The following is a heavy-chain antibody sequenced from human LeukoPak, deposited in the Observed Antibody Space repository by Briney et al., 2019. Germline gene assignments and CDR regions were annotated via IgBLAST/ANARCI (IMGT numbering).Heavy chain of an antibody. CDR1: GFTFSDHY. CDR2: ARNKANSYTT. Sequence: PGWSLTLSRAASGFTFSDHYMDWVRQAPAKGREGVGRARNKANSYTTQNAASVKGRFTISRDESKNSLYLQMNGLKAEDTGVYYCAGQNSGTKWSFDYWGQGTLVTVSS. J-gene: IGHJ4*02. V-gene: IGHV3-72*01. CDR3: AGQNSGTKWSFDY. D-gene: IGHD5-12*01.